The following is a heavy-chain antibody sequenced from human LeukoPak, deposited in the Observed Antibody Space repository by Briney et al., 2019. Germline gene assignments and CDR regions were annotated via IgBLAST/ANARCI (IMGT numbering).Heavy chain of an antibody. CDR3: ARGRGIVLMVYAQYSNFDY. CDR2: ISYDGSNK. J-gene: IGHJ4*02. Sequence: GGSLRLSCAASGFTFSSYGMHWVRQAPGKGLEWVAVISYDGSNKYYADSVKGRFTISRDNSKNTLYLQMNSLRAEDTAVYYCARGRGIVLMVYAQYSNFDYWGQGTLVTVSS. D-gene: IGHD2-8*01. CDR1: GFTFSSYG. V-gene: IGHV3-30*03.